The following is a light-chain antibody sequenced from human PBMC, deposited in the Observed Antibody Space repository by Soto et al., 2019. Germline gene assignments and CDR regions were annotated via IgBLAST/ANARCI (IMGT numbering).Light chain of an antibody. CDR3: QQYDNLPFT. J-gene: IGKJ4*01. CDR2: DAS. V-gene: IGKV1-33*01. Sequence: DIQMTQSPSSLSASVGDRVTITCQASQDISNYLNWYQQKPGKAPKLLIYDASNLETGVPSRFSGSGSWTDFTFTISSLRPADIATYYYQQYDNLPFTFGGGTKVEIK. CDR1: QDISNY.